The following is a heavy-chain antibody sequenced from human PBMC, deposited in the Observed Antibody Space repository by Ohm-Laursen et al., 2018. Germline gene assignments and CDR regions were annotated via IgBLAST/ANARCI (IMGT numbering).Heavy chain of an antibody. J-gene: IGHJ4*02. CDR1: GYTFTSYY. Sequence: ASVKVSCKASGYTFTSYYMHWVRQAPGQGLEWMGRIIPILDVANDAQNYAQKFQGRVTITADTSTSTVYMELSSLRSEDTAVYYCARQNYYDSSGFPTYYFDYWGQGTLVTVSS. CDR3: ARQNYYDSSGFPTYYFDY. V-gene: IGHV1-46*01. CDR2: IIPILDVA. D-gene: IGHD3-22*01.